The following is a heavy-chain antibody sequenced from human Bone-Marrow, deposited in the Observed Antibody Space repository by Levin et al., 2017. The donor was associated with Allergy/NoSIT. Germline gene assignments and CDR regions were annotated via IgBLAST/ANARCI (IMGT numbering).Heavy chain of an antibody. Sequence: GESLKISCTASGYSVSNYYIHWLRQAPGQGLEWMGVFNPLGDVATYAQIFQDTLTVTRDTSTSTVKLELSSLRPEDTAVYYCATMRRMGGPGTHYFDYWGRGALVTVSS. CDR3: ATMRRMGGPGTHYFDY. V-gene: IGHV1-46*01. CDR2: FNPLGDVA. J-gene: IGHJ4*02. D-gene: IGHD6-13*01. CDR1: GYSVSNYY.